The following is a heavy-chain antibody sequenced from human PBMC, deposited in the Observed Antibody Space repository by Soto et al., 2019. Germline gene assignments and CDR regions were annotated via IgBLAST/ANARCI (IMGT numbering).Heavy chain of an antibody. CDR2: IIPMLGIA. V-gene: IGHV1-69*02. D-gene: IGHD2-21*01. J-gene: IGHJ3*02. CDR1: GGTFSTYS. Sequence: QVQLVQSGAEVKKPGSSVKVSCKDSGGTFSTYSMFWVRQAPGQGLEWMGRIIPMLGIANYAQRFQDRVTITADKSTATGYMELSSLRSEDTALYYCSIGSWSGEVFDIWGQGTMVTVSS. CDR3: SIGSWSGEVFDI.